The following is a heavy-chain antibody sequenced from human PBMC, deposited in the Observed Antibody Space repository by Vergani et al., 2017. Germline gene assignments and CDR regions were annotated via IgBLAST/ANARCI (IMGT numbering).Heavy chain of an antibody. CDR1: GYTFTGYY. CDR3: TAFPAETSEYYESTGYYQRFFEN. J-gene: IGHJ4*02. CDR2: INPKNGLT. Sequence: QVQLVQSGAEVKRPGASVKVSCKASGYTFTGYYLHWVRLAPGQGLAWMGWINPKNGLTKYAQRFQGRVSLTRDTSITTSFMEPSSLRSDDTAMYYCTAFPAETSEYYESTGYYQRFFENWGQGTLVTVSS. V-gene: IGHV1-2*02. D-gene: IGHD3-3*01.